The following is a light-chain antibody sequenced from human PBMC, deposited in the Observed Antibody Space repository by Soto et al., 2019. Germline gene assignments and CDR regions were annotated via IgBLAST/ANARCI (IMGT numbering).Light chain of an antibody. CDR3: SSYTSAHTYV. J-gene: IGLJ1*01. V-gene: IGLV2-14*03. CDR2: EVS. CDR1: SSDVGGYKY. Sequence: QSVLTQPACVSGSPGQSITVSGTGTSSDVGGYKYVSWYQQHTGKAPILMIHEVSNRPSGVSNRFSGSKYGNTASLAISGLQGEDVATYYSSSYTSAHTYVLGTGTKVTVL.